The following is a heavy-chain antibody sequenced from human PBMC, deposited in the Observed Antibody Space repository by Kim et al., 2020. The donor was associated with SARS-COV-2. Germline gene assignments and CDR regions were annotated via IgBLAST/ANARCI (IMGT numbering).Heavy chain of an antibody. D-gene: IGHD2-21*02. CDR1: RGSMSRYY. CDR3: ARHGDCGGDCYTFDI. V-gene: IGHV4-59*08. Sequence: SETLSLTCTVSRGSMSRYYWSWIRQPPGRGLVWIGFIYYSGSTNYNPSLKSRVTISVDTSKNQFSLKLNSVTAADTAVYYCARHGDCGGDCYTFDIWGQGTMVNVSS. CDR2: IYYSGST. J-gene: IGHJ3*02.